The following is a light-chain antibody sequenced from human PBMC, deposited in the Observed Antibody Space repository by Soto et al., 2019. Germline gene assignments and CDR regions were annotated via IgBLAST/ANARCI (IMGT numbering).Light chain of an antibody. CDR2: GAS. V-gene: IGKV3-15*01. CDR1: QNIGNN. CDR3: QQYNNWPRT. Sequence: EVVLTQSPGTLSLSPGEGATLSCRASQNIGNNYLAWYQQKPGQAPRLLIYGASTRATGIPARFSGSGSGTEFTLTINSLQSEDFAVYYCQQYNNWPRTFGQGTKVDIK. J-gene: IGKJ1*01.